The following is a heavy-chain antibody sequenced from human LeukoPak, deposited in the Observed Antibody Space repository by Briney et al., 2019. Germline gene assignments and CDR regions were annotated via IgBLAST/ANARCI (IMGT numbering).Heavy chain of an antibody. V-gene: IGHV3-30*18. CDR3: AKDGGGSGYN. D-gene: IGHD3-22*01. CDR2: ISYDGSNK. J-gene: IGHJ4*02. CDR1: GFTFSSYG. Sequence: GRSLRLSCAATGFTFSSYGMHWVRQAPGKGLEWVAVISYDGSNKYYADSVKGRFTISRDNSKNTLYLQMNSLRAEDTAVYYCAKDGGGSGYNWGQGTLVTVSS.